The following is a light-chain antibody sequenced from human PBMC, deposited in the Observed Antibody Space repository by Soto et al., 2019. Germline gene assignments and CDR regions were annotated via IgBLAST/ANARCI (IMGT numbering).Light chain of an antibody. Sequence: QSALTQPRSVSGSPGQSVTISCTGTSSDVGGYNYVSWYQQHPGKAPKLMIYDVSKRPSGVPDRFSGSKSGNTASLTISGLQAEDEADYYCCSYAVSYLYVLGTGTKLTVL. V-gene: IGLV2-11*01. CDR2: DVS. CDR1: SSDVGGYNY. J-gene: IGLJ1*01. CDR3: CSYAVSYLYV.